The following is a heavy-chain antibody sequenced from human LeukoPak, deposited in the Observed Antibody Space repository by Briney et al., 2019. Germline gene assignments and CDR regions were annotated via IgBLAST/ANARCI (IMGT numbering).Heavy chain of an antibody. V-gene: IGHV3-11*04. J-gene: IGHJ4*02. Sequence: PGGSLRLSCTASGFIVSNNYMSWTRQAPGKGLEWVSHISNSGGSIYYADSVKGRFTISRDNAKNSLYLQMNSLRAEDTAVYYCAKDSRVTYYDFWSGYSDYWGQGTLVTVSS. D-gene: IGHD3-3*01. CDR3: AKDSRVTYYDFWSGYSDY. CDR1: GFIVSNNY. CDR2: ISNSGGSI.